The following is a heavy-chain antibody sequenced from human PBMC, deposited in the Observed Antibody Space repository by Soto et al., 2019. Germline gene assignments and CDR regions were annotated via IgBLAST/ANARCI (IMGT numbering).Heavy chain of an antibody. CDR3: ARHLDGSSQIGGDAFDI. V-gene: IGHV4-59*08. CDR2: IYYSGST. D-gene: IGHD6-6*01. Sequence: SETLSLTCTVSGGSISSYYWSWIRQPPGKGLEWIGYIYYSGSTNYNPSLKSRVTISVDTSKNQFSLKLSSVTAADTAVYYCARHLDGSSQIGGDAFDIWGQGTMVTVSS. J-gene: IGHJ3*02. CDR1: GGSISSYY.